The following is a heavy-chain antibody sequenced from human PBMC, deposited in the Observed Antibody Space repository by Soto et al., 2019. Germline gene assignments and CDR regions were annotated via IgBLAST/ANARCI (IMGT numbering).Heavy chain of an antibody. J-gene: IGHJ6*02. D-gene: IGHD3-22*01. Sequence: PSETLSLTCTVSGGSISSYYWSWIRQPPGKGLEWIGYIYYSGGTNYNPSLKSRVTISVDTSKNQFSLKLSSVTAADTAVYYCARARSGYYANYYYYGMDVWGQGTTVTVSS. CDR2: IYYSGGT. CDR3: ARARSGYYANYYYYGMDV. V-gene: IGHV4-59*01. CDR1: GGSISSYY.